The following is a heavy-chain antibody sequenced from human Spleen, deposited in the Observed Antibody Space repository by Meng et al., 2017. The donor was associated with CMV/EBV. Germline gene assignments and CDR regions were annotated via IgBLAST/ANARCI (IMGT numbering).Heavy chain of an antibody. CDR2: IYYSGST. J-gene: IGHJ4*02. CDR1: GGSIISSILY. V-gene: IGHV4-39*01. Sequence: SGGSIISSILYWGWIRQPPGKGLEWIGNIYYSGSTYYHPSLKSRVTISLDTSKNQFSLKLSSVTAADTAVYYCARRGGPVVPAAIDYWGQGTLVTVSS. D-gene: IGHD2-2*01. CDR3: ARRGGPVVPAAIDY.